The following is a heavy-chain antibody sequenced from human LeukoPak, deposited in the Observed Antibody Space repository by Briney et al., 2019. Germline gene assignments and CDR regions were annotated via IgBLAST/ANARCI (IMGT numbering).Heavy chain of an antibody. V-gene: IGHV5-51*01. CDR3: ARISSSWPPYNWFDP. Sequence: GESLKISCKGSGYSFTSYWIGWVRQMPGKGLEWMGIIYPGDSDTRYSPSFQGQVTISADKFISTAYLQWSSLKASDTAMYYCARISSSWPPYNWFDPWGQGTLVTVSS. CDR2: IYPGDSDT. J-gene: IGHJ5*02. D-gene: IGHD6-13*01. CDR1: GYSFTSYW.